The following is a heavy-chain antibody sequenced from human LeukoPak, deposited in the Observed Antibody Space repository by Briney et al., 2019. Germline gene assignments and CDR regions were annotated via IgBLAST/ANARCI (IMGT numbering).Heavy chain of an antibody. J-gene: IGHJ4*02. CDR1: GFTFSSYS. V-gene: IGHV3-21*01. D-gene: IGHD3-22*01. CDR3: ARDIRYYDSSGYFNSLNYFDY. Sequence: SGGSLRLSCAASGFTFSSYSMNWVRQAPGKGLEWVSSISSSSSYIYYADSVKGRFTISRDNAKNSLYLQMNSLRAEDTAVYYCARDIRYYDSSGYFNSLNYFDYWGQGTLVTVSS. CDR2: ISSSSSYI.